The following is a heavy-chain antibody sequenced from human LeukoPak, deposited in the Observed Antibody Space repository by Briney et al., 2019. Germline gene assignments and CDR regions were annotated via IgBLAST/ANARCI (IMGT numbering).Heavy chain of an antibody. CDR2: IYHSGST. CDR1: GGSISSGGYY. V-gene: IGHV4-30-2*01. D-gene: IGHD5-24*01. CDR3: ARERVEMATINAFDI. Sequence: PSESLSLTCTVSGGSISSGGYYWSWIRQPPGKGLEWIGYIYHSGSTYYNPSLKSRVTISVDRSKNQFSLKLSSVTAADTAVYYCARERVEMATINAFDIWGQGTMVTVSS. J-gene: IGHJ3*02.